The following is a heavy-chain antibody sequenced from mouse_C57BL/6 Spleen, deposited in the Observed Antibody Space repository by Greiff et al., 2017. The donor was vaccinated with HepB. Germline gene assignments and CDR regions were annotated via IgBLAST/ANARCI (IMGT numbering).Heavy chain of an antibody. CDR3: ERGNDGYSSY. D-gene: IGHD2-3*01. J-gene: IGHJ3*01. CDR2: ISYDGSN. V-gene: IGHV3-6*01. CDR1: GYSITSGYY. Sequence: EVKLQESGPGLVKPSQSLSLTCSVTGYSITSGYYCNWIRQFPGNKLEWMGYISYDGSNNYNPSLKNRISITRDTSKNQFFLQLNYVTTEDTATYYCERGNDGYSSYWGQGTLVTVSA.